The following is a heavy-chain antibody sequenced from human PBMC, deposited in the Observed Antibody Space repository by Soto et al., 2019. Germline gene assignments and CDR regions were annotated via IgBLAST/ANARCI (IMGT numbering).Heavy chain of an antibody. Sequence: SVKFSCKASGFTFTSSAVQWVRQARGQRLEWIGWIVVGSGNTNYAQKFQERVTIPRDRSTSTAYMELSSLRSEDTAVYYCAAPLRDYYYGMDVGGQGTTVPVSS. J-gene: IGHJ6*02. CDR2: IVVGSGNT. CDR3: AAPLRDYYYGMDV. CDR1: GFTFTSSA. V-gene: IGHV1-58*01.